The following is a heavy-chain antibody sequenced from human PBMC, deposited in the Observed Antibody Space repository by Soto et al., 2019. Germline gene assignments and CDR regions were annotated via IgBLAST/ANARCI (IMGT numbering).Heavy chain of an antibody. Sequence: TLSLTCAVSGGSISSSNWWSWVRQPPGKGLEWIGEIYHSGSTNYNPSLKSRVTISVDKSKNQFSLKLSSVTAADTAIYYCVRDRGSPYSHLAFWGQGALVTVSS. J-gene: IGHJ4*02. CDR3: VRDRGSPYSHLAF. D-gene: IGHD1-26*01. CDR1: GGSISSSNW. CDR2: IYHSGST. V-gene: IGHV4-4*02.